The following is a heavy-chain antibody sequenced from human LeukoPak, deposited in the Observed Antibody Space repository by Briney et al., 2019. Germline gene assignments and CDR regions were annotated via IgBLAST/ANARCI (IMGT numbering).Heavy chain of an antibody. Sequence: GGSLRLSCAASGFTFTTYAMHWVRQAPGKGLEWVAVISYDGGKTSYADSVKGRFTISRDNSKDTLYVQMYSLTPEDTAVYYCVRAPNSAWHNFDYWGQGTLVIVSS. CDR2: ISYDGGKT. CDR3: VRAPNSAWHNFDY. CDR1: GFTFTTYA. V-gene: IGHV3-30*04. J-gene: IGHJ4*02. D-gene: IGHD6-19*01.